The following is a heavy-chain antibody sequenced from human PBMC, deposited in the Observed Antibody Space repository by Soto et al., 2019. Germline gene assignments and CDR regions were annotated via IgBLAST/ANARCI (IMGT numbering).Heavy chain of an antibody. CDR2: ISHDGINK. CDR1: GFTFSSSA. J-gene: IGHJ5*01. CDR3: ARGADWFDS. V-gene: IGHV3-30-3*01. Sequence: GSLRLSCAASGFTFSSSAMHWVRQAPGKGLELVATISHDGINKYYADSMKGPFTISRDNSKNTLYLQMNTLRPEDTAVYYCARGADWFDSWGQGTLVTVSS.